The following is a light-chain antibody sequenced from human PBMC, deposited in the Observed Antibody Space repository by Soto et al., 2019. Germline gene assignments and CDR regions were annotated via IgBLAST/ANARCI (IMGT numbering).Light chain of an antibody. V-gene: IGKV1-12*01. CDR3: QQGSRFPFT. CDR2: GAS. J-gene: IGKJ3*01. Sequence: DIQITQSPSSVSASVGDRVTVTCRASQNVSTWLTWYQQTPGKDPNLLIYGASTLQRGVPSRFSGSGSGTEFTLTISSLQPEDFAIYFCQQGSRFPFTFGPRTRVDFK. CDR1: QNVSTW.